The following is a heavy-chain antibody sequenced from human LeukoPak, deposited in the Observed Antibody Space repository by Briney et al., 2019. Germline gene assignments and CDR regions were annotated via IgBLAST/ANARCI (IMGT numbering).Heavy chain of an antibody. CDR1: GGSISSSSYY. V-gene: IGHV4-30-4*08. D-gene: IGHD1-14*01. CDR2: IYYSGST. CDR3: ARGRENQRVRGEGYYFDY. Sequence: SETLSLTCTVSGGSISSSSYYWSWIRQPPGKGLEWIGYIYYSGSTYYNPSLKSRVTISVDTSKNQFSLKLSSVTAADTAVYYCARGRENQRVRGEGYYFDYWGQGTLVTVSS. J-gene: IGHJ4*02.